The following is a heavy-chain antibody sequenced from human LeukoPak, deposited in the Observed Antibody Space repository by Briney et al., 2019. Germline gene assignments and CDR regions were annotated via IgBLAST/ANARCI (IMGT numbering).Heavy chain of an antibody. Sequence: PSETLSLTCAVYGGSFSGYYWSWIRQPPGGGLEWIGYIYYISNTNYNPSLKSRVTMSVDPSKNQFSLKLNSVTAADTAVYYCARTQSQSGSYRYYFGYWGQRTLVTVSS. CDR3: ARTQSQSGSYRYYFGY. J-gene: IGHJ4*02. D-gene: IGHD1-26*01. CDR2: IYYISNT. V-gene: IGHV4-59*01. CDR1: GGSFSGYY.